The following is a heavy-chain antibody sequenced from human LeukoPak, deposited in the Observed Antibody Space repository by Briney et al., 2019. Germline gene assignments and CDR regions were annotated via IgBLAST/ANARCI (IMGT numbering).Heavy chain of an antibody. Sequence: SVKVSCKASGGTFSSYAISWVRQAPGQGLEWMGGIIPIFGTANYAQKFQGRVTITADKSTSTAYMELSSLRSEDTAVYYCARGIIAVAAYYYYMDVWGKGTTVTVSS. D-gene: IGHD6-19*01. V-gene: IGHV1-69*06. CDR2: IIPIFGTA. CDR3: ARGIIAVAAYYYYMDV. CDR1: GGTFSSYA. J-gene: IGHJ6*03.